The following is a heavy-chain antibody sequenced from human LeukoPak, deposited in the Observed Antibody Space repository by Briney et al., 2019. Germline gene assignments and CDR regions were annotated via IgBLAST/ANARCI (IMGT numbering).Heavy chain of an antibody. D-gene: IGHD3-10*01. J-gene: IGHJ3*01. Sequence: PGGSLRLSCAASGFTFSGYAVHWVRQAPGKGLDWVAVISYDGTNKHYADSVKGRFTISRDNSKNTLQLHMNSLRAEDTALYYCARVLRGVIGAVDVWGLGTMVTVSS. CDR3: ARVLRGVIGAVDV. CDR2: ISYDGTNK. V-gene: IGHV3-30-3*01. CDR1: GFTFSGYA.